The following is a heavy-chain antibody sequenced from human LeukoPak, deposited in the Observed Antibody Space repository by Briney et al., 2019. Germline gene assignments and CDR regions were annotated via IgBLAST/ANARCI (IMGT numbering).Heavy chain of an antibody. Sequence: SETLSLTCTVSGGSISSYYWSWIRQPPGKGLEWIGYIYYSGSTNYNPSLKSRVTISVDTSKNQFSLRLSSVTAADTAVYYCARVRGYDSSGYLDYWGRGTLVTVSS. J-gene: IGHJ4*02. V-gene: IGHV4-59*08. CDR3: ARVRGYDSSGYLDY. D-gene: IGHD3-22*01. CDR1: GGSISSYY. CDR2: IYYSGST.